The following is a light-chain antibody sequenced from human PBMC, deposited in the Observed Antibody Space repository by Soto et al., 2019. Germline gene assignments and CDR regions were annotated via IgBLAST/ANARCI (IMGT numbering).Light chain of an antibody. CDR1: QSVSSSY. Sequence: EIVLTQSPGTLSLSPGERATLSCRASQSVSSSYLAWYQQKTGQAPRLLIYDASSRATGILDRFSGSGSGTDFTLTISRLEPEAVAVYYCQQYGRSPRTFGQETKVEIK. J-gene: IGKJ1*01. CDR2: DAS. V-gene: IGKV3-20*01. CDR3: QQYGRSPRT.